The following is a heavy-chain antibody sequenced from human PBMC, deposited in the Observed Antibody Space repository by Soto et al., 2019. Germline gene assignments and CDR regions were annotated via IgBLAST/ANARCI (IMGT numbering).Heavy chain of an antibody. CDR2: LYYTWST. D-gene: IGHD6-19*01. Sequence: QVQLQESGPGLVKPSQTLSLTCSVSGGSISRGGYYWSWIRQHPGKGLEWIGYLYYTWSTSYNPSLKSRLTLSVDTSKNQFSLKLSSVTAADTAVYYCASLRGWPTYYFDYWGQGTLVTVSS. J-gene: IGHJ4*02. CDR3: ASLRGWPTYYFDY. CDR1: GGSISRGGYY. V-gene: IGHV4-31*03.